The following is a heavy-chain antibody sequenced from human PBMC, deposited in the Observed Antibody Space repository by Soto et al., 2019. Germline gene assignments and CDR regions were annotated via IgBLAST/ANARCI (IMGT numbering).Heavy chain of an antibody. V-gene: IGHV3-30-3*01. CDR1: GLPFSIYA. Sequence: ALRLSCAASGLPFSIYAIHWVRQAPGKGLEWVAVISYDGSNKYYADSVKGRFTISRDNSKKTLYLQMNSLRAEDTAVYYCARAQSIAAWEYAFDIWGQGAMVTVS. CDR3: ARAQSIAAWEYAFDI. J-gene: IGHJ3*02. CDR2: ISYDGSNK. D-gene: IGHD6-6*01.